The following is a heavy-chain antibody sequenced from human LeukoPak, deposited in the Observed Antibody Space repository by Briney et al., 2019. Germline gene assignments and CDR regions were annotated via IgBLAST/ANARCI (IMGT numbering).Heavy chain of an antibody. CDR1: GYTFTSYG. J-gene: IGHJ3*02. CDR2: ISAYNGNT. Sequence: GASVKVSCKASGYTFTSYGISWVRQAPGQGLEWMGWISAYNGNTNYAQKLQGRVTITADKSTSTAYMELSSLRSEDTAVYYCARDSPSNGYSSGYGAFDIWGQGTMVTVSS. V-gene: IGHV1-18*01. CDR3: ARDSPSNGYSSGYGAFDI. D-gene: IGHD6-19*01.